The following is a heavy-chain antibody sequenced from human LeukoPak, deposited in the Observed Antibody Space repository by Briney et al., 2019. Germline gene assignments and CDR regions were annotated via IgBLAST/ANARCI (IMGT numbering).Heavy chain of an antibody. CDR2: IKSKTDGGTT. V-gene: IGHV3-15*01. J-gene: IGHJ6*02. D-gene: IGHD2/OR15-2a*01. Sequence: GGSLRLSCAASGFTFSNAWMSWVRQAPGKGLEWVGRIKSKTDGGTTDYAAPVKGRCTISRDDSKNTLYLQMNSLKTEDTAVYYCTTDEYEGAYYYGMDVWGQGTTVTVSS. CDR1: GFTFSNAW. CDR3: TTDEYEGAYYYGMDV.